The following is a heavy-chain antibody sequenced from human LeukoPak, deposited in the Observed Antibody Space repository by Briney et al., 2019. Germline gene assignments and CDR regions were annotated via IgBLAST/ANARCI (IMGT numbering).Heavy chain of an antibody. CDR3: VRHDIVTGYYHRHFDY. CDR1: GGSISSYY. J-gene: IGHJ4*01. CDR2: IYYSGST. Sequence: PSETQSLTCTVSGGSISSYYWSWIRQPPGKGLEWIGYIYYSGSTNYNPSLKSRVTISVDTSRNQFSLKVTSVTAADTAVYYCVRHDIVTGYYHRHFDYWGPGTLVTVSS. V-gene: IGHV4-59*08. D-gene: IGHD3-9*01.